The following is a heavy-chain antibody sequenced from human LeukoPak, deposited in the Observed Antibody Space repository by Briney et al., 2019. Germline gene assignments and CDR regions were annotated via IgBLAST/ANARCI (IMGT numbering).Heavy chain of an antibody. CDR2: ISSSGSTI. CDR1: GFTFSGYY. Sequence: GGSLRLSCAASGFTFSGYYMSWIRQAPGKGLEWVPYISSSGSTIYYADSVKGRFTISRDNAKNSLYLQMNSLRSEDTAVYFCAAMSGTYQDFYYGLDVWGQGTSVSVSS. V-gene: IGHV3-11*01. J-gene: IGHJ6*02. D-gene: IGHD1-26*01. CDR3: AAMSGTYQDFYYGLDV.